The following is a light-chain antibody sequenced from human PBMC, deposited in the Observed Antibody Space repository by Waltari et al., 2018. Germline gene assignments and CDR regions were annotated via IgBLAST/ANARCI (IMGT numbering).Light chain of an antibody. CDR2: EVS. CDR3: SSDAGRNTL. V-gene: IGLV2-8*01. Sequence: QSALTQPPSASGAPGQSVTISCTGTSSDVGGYNYVSWYQQPPGEAPKCLIYEVSKWPSGVPNRCSGSKSGNTASLTVSGLQAEDEGDYYCSSDAGRNTLFGGGTKLTVL. CDR1: SSDVGGYNY. J-gene: IGLJ2*01.